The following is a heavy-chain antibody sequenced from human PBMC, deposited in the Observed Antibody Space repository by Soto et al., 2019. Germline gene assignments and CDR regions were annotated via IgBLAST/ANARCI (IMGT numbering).Heavy chain of an antibody. J-gene: IGHJ3*02. V-gene: IGHV1-2*04. Sequence: ASVNVSCKASGYTFTGYYMHWVRQAPGQGLEWMGWINPNSGGTNYAQKFQGWVTMTRDTSISTAYMELSRLRSDDTAVYYCARPYCSSTSCYAFDIWGQGTMVTVSS. D-gene: IGHD2-2*01. CDR3: ARPYCSSTSCYAFDI. CDR2: INPNSGGT. CDR1: GYTFTGYY.